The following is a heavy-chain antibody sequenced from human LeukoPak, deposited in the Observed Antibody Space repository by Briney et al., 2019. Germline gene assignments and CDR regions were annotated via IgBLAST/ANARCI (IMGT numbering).Heavy chain of an antibody. CDR3: ARDGTAAGLYFDL. CDR1: GFTFSDYW. Sequence: GGSLRLSCAVSGFTFSDYWMNWVRQAPGKGLECVASIKQDGSDKSYVDSVKGRFTISRDNAKNSLYLQMSSLRVEDTAVYYCARDGTAAGLYFDLWGQGTLVTVSS. CDR2: IKQDGSDK. V-gene: IGHV3-7*01. J-gene: IGHJ4*01. D-gene: IGHD6-13*01.